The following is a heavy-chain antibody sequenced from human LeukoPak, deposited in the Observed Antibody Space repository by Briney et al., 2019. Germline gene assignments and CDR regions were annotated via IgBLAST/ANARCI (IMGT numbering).Heavy chain of an antibody. Sequence: PSETLSLTCAVYGGSFSGYYWSWIRQPPGKGLEWIGEINHSGSTNYNPSLKSRVTISVDTSKSQFSLKLSSVTAADTAVYYCARLGGAGFVVVPAAQNPWGQGTLVTVSS. CDR3: ARLGGAGFVVVPAAQNP. V-gene: IGHV4-34*01. D-gene: IGHD2-2*01. J-gene: IGHJ5*02. CDR1: GGSFSGYY. CDR2: INHSGST.